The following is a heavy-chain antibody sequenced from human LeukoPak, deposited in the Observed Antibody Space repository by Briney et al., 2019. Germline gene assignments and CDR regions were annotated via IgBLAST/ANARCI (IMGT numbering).Heavy chain of an antibody. CDR3: ARGLRYSSSWHHY. V-gene: IGHV4-34*01. Sequence: PSETLSLTCAVYGGSFSGYYWSWIRQPPGKGLEWIGEINHSGSTNYNPSLKSRVTISVDTSKNQFSLKLSSVTAADTAVYYCARGLRYSSSWHHYWGQGTLVTVSS. D-gene: IGHD6-13*01. CDR1: GGSFSGYY. CDR2: INHSGST. J-gene: IGHJ4*02.